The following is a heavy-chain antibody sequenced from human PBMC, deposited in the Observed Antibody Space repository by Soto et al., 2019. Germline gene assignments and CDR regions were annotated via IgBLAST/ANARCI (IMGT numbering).Heavy chain of an antibody. Sequence: SETLSLTCAVYGGSFSGYYWSWIRQPPGKGLEWIGEINHSGSTNYNPSLKSRVTISVDTSKNQFSLKLSSVTAADTAVYYCARDTNRNSGYDFSYWGQGTLVTVSS. CDR2: INHSGST. CDR3: ARDTNRNSGYDFSY. D-gene: IGHD5-12*01. CDR1: GGSFSGYY. J-gene: IGHJ4*02. V-gene: IGHV4-34*01.